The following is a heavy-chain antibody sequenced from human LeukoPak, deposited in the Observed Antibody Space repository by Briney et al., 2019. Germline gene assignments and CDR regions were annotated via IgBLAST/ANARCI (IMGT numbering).Heavy chain of an antibody. CDR1: GFSFSTSW. D-gene: IGHD2-15*01. CDR2: TKEDGSEK. Sequence: GGSLRLSCAASGFSFSTSWMSWVRQAPGKGLEWVANTKEDGSEKHYVDSVKGRFTISRDNAKNSLYLQMNSLRAEDTAVYYCARDRPYGSYDCWGQGSLVTVSS. CDR3: ARDRPYGSYDC. J-gene: IGHJ4*02. V-gene: IGHV3-7*01.